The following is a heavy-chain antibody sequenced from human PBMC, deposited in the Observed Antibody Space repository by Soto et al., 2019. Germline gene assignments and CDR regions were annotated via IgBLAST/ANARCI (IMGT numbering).Heavy chain of an antibody. J-gene: IGHJ6*02. Sequence: SETLSLTCTVSGGSISSSSYYWGWIRQPPGKGLEWIGSIYYSGSTYYNPSLKSRVTISVDTSKNQFSLKLSSVTAADTAVYYCARHTLPIPDGMGVWGQGTTVTVSS. V-gene: IGHV4-39*01. CDR2: IYYSGST. D-gene: IGHD2-21*01. CDR1: GGSISSSSYY. CDR3: ARHTLPIPDGMGV.